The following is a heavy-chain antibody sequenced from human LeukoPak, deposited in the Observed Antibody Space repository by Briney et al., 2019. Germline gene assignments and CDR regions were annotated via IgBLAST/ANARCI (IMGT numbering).Heavy chain of an antibody. CDR2: ISSSSSYI. CDR1: GFTFSSYT. D-gene: IGHD3-10*01. CDR3: AKDFIVQSYYGSGSYMYYGMDV. J-gene: IGHJ6*02. V-gene: IGHV3-21*01. Sequence: GGSLRLSCAASGFTFSSYTMNWVRQAPGKGLEWVSCISSSSSYIHYADSVKGRFTISRDNSKNTLYLQMNSLRAEDTAVYYCAKDFIVQSYYGSGSYMYYGMDVWGPGTTVTVSS.